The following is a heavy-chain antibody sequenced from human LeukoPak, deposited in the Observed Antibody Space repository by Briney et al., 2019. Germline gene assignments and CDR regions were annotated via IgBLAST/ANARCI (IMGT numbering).Heavy chain of an antibody. CDR3: ASLGGGSDSSSSTPLHLGY. CDR1: GYSISSGHY. V-gene: IGHV4-38-2*02. J-gene: IGHJ4*02. D-gene: IGHD6-6*01. Sequence: PSETLSLTCTVSGYSISSGHYWGWIRQPPGKGLEWIGSIYHSGSTYYNPSLKSRVTISVDTSKNQFSLKLSSVTAADTAVYYCASLGGGSDSSSSTPLHLGYWGQGTLVTVSS. CDR2: IYHSGST.